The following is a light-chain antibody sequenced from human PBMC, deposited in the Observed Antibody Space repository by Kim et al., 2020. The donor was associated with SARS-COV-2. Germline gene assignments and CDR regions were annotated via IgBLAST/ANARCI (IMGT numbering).Light chain of an antibody. CDR1: QAITND. V-gene: IGKV1-17*01. J-gene: IGKJ5*01. Sequence: ASVGDRVTITCRASQAITNDLGWYQQKPGRAPKRLIYGASTLQSGVPSRFSGSGSETEFTLTINSLQPEDFATYFCLQNRTSPITFGQGTRLEIK. CDR3: LQNRTSPIT. CDR2: GAS.